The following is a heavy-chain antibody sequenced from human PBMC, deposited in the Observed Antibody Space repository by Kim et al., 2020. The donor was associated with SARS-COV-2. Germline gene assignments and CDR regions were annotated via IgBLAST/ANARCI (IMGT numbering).Heavy chain of an antibody. CDR1: GFTFSSYG. J-gene: IGHJ4*02. CDR3: ARGKIKGIAAAVPFDY. CDR2: IWYDGSNK. V-gene: IGHV3-33*01. D-gene: IGHD6-13*01. Sequence: GGSLRLSCAASGFTFSSYGMHWVRQAPGKGLEWVAVIWYDGSNKYYADSVKGRFTISRDNSKNTLYLQTNSLRAEDTAVYYCARGKIKGIAAAVPFDYWGQGTLVTVSS.